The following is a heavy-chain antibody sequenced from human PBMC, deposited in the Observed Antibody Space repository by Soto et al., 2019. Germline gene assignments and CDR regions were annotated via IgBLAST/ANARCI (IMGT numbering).Heavy chain of an antibody. CDR2: INSDGSST. V-gene: IGHV3-74*01. Sequence: EAQLVESGGGLVQPGGSLRLSCAASGFTFSSYWMHWVRQAPGKGLVWLSRINSDGSSTNYADSVKGRFTISRDNAKNTLYLQMNSLRGEDTAVYYCAGGERATTGYWGQGTLVTVSS. J-gene: IGHJ4*02. CDR1: GFTFSSYW. D-gene: IGHD1-1*01. CDR3: AGGERATTGY.